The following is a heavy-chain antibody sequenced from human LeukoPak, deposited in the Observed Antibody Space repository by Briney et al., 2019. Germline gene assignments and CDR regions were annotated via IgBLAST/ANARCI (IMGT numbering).Heavy chain of an antibody. CDR2: IYYSGST. J-gene: IGHJ6*04. Sequence: CTXSXGSISSSSYYWGWIRQPPGTGLEWIGSIYYSGSTYYNPSLKSRVTISVDTSKNQFSLNLSSVTDADTAVYYXAXXGXXXXXMXVWGKGTTVTVSS. CDR3: AXXGXXXXXMXV. V-gene: IGHV4-39*07. CDR1: XGSISSSSYY.